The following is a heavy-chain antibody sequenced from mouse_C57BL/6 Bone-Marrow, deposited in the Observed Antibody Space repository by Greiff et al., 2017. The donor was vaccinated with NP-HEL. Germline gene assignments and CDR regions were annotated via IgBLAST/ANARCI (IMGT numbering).Heavy chain of an antibody. CDR3: ASHYGRYYAMDY. J-gene: IGHJ4*01. V-gene: IGHV1-81*01. CDR1: GYTFTSYG. CDR2: IYPRSGNT. D-gene: IGHD1-1*01. Sequence: VQLQQSGAELARPGASVKLSCKASGYTFTSYGISWVKQRTGQGLEWIGEIYPRSGNTSYNEKFYGKATLTADKSSSTVYMELRSLTSEDSAVYFCASHYGRYYAMDYWGQGTSVTVSS.